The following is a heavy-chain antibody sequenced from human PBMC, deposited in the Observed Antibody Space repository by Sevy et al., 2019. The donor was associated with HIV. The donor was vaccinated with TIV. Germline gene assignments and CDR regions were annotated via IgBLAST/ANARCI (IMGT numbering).Heavy chain of an antibody. CDR3: ARGGGNYGGDY. J-gene: IGHJ4*02. D-gene: IGHD3-16*01. CDR1: GGSFSGYY. V-gene: IGHV4-34*01. Sequence: QSQTLSLTCAVYGGSFSGYYWNWIRQPPGKGLEWIGEINHGGTTNYNPSLKSRVTISIDTSRNPFSLKLSSVTAADTAVYYCARGGGNYGGDYWGQGALVTVSS. CDR2: INHGGTT.